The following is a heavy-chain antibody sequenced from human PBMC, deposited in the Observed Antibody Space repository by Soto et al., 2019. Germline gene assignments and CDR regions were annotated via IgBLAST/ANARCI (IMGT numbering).Heavy chain of an antibody. CDR2: TYYRSKWYN. Sequence: SPTLSLTCAISGDSVSSNSAAWNWIRQSPSRGLEWLGRTYYRSKWYNDYAVSVKSRITINPDTSKNQFSLQLNSVTPEDTAVYYCARDPGIAVAGTPQNWFDPWGQGTLVTVSS. CDR1: GDSVSSNSAA. J-gene: IGHJ5*02. D-gene: IGHD6-19*01. CDR3: ARDPGIAVAGTPQNWFDP. V-gene: IGHV6-1*01.